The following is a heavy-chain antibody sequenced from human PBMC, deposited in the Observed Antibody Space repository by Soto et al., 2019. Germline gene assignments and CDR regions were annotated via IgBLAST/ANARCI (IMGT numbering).Heavy chain of an antibody. CDR3: ATCIAVAADHYYYYGMDV. CDR2: TRNKANSYTT. V-gene: IGHV3-72*01. D-gene: IGHD6-19*01. Sequence: GGSLRLSCAASGFTFSDHYMDWVRQAPGKGLEWVGRTRNKANSYTTEYAASVKGRFTISRDDSKNSLYLQMNSLKTEDTAVYYCATCIAVAADHYYYYGMDVWGQGTTVTVSS. J-gene: IGHJ6*02. CDR1: GFTFSDHY.